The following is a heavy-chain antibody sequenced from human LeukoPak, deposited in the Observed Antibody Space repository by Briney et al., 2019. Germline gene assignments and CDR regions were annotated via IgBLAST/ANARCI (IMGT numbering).Heavy chain of an antibody. CDR2: IYSSGST. J-gene: IGHJ4*02. D-gene: IGHD1-26*01. Sequence: KPSETLSLTRTVSGASVSGSPYYWGWIRQPPGKGLEWIGSIYSSGSTYYNASLQSRVTISIETSKNQISLRLNSVTAADTAIYYCAKSGGYGLIDYWGQGTLVTVSS. CDR1: GASVSGSPYY. V-gene: IGHV4-39*01. CDR3: AKSGGYGLIDY.